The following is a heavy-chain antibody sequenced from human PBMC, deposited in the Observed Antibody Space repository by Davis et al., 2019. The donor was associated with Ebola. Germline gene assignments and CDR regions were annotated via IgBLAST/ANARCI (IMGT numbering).Heavy chain of an antibody. Sequence: GESLKISCVASGFTFSAYAMNWVRQAPGKGLEWVSTINDRGGNAYYADSVKGRFTISRDNSKNTLFLQMNSLRAEDTAVYYCSKDPALVLDNDYYSYDVDVWGQGTTVTVSS. CDR1: GFTFSAYA. J-gene: IGHJ6*02. CDR2: INDRGGNA. V-gene: IGHV3-23*01. D-gene: IGHD1-1*01. CDR3: SKDPALVLDNDYYSYDVDV.